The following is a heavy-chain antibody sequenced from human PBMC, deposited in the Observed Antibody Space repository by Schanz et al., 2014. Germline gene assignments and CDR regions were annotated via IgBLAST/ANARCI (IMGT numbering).Heavy chain of an antibody. CDR2: IIPILGIA. Sequence: QLQLVQSGAEVKKPGSSVKVSCKLSGGTFNSYTINWVRQAPGQGLEWMGRIIPILGIANYAQKFQGRVTITADKSTFTAYMDVSSLRSEDTAVYYCASSGAGYSSSWDFDYWGQGTLVTVSS. CDR1: GGTFNSYT. V-gene: IGHV1-69*02. J-gene: IGHJ4*02. D-gene: IGHD6-13*01. CDR3: ASSGAGYSSSWDFDY.